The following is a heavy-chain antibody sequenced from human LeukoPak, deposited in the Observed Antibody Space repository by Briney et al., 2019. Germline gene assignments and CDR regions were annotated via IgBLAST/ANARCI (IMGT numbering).Heavy chain of an antibody. Sequence: LGESLKISCEGSGYSFSNYWIGWVGQMPGKGLEWMGIIYPGDYETRYSPSFQGLVTISVDKSISTAYLQWSSLKASDTAMYYCAIPPGYCGNDCSFDHWGQGTLVTVSS. V-gene: IGHV5-51*01. D-gene: IGHD2-21*02. J-gene: IGHJ4*02. CDR3: AIPPGYCGNDCSFDH. CDR1: GYSFSNYW. CDR2: IYPGDYET.